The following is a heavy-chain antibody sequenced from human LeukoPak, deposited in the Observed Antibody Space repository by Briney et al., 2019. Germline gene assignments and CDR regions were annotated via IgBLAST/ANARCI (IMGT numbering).Heavy chain of an antibody. CDR2: INPSGGST. Sequence: ASVKVSCTASGYTFTSYYMHWVRQAPGQGLEWMGLINPSGGSTSYAQKFQGRVTMTRDTSTSTVYMELSSLRSEDTAVYYCARRGVSPELSGYFDYWGQGTLVTVSS. CDR1: GYTFTSYY. CDR3: ARRGVSPELSGYFDY. J-gene: IGHJ4*02. V-gene: IGHV1-46*01. D-gene: IGHD3-16*02.